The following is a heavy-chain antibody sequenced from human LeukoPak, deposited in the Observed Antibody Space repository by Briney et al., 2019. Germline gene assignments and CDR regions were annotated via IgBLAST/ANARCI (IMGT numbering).Heavy chain of an antibody. CDR1: GFTFSSYG. Sequence: PGRSLRLSCAASGFTFSSYGMHWVRQAPGKGLDWVAVISYDGSNKYYADSVKGRFTISRDNSKNTLYLQMNSLRAEDTAVYYCAKRSWGKYPGFDYWGQGTLVTVSS. CDR2: ISYDGSNK. D-gene: IGHD3-16*01. V-gene: IGHV3-30*18. CDR3: AKRSWGKYPGFDY. J-gene: IGHJ4*02.